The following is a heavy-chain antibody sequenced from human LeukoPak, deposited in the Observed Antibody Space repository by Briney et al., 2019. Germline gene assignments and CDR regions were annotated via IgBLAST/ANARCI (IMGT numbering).Heavy chain of an antibody. J-gene: IGHJ4*02. CDR3: TTSWADRWGKILELIDY. V-gene: IGHV3-15*01. CDR2: IKSKTDGGTT. CDR1: GFTFSNAW. D-gene: IGHD1-7*01. Sequence: KPGGSPRLSCAASGFTFSNAWMSWVRQAPGKGLEWVGHIKSKTDGGTTDYAAPVKGRFTISRDDSKNTLYLQMNSLKTEDTAVYYCTTSWADRWGKILELIDYWGQGTLVTVSS.